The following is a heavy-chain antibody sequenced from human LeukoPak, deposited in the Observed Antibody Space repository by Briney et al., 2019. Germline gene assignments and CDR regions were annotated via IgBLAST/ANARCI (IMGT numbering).Heavy chain of an antibody. V-gene: IGHV3-48*04. J-gene: IGHJ4*02. Sequence: GGSLRLSCAASGITITTYAMSWVRQAPGKGLEWVSYISTSSSTIYYADSVKGRFTISRDNAKNSLYLQMNSLRAEDTAVYYCASSNSRTPYYFDYWGQGTLVTVSS. D-gene: IGHD6-13*01. CDR3: ASSNSRTPYYFDY. CDR2: ISTSSSTI. CDR1: GITITTYA.